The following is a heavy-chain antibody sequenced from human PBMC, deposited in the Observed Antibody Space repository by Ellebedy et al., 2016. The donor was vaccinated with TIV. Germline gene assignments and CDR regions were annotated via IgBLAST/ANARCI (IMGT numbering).Heavy chain of an antibody. J-gene: IGHJ4*02. V-gene: IGHV3-11*01. CDR2: ISYSGYLM. CDR1: GFTFSGYY. CDR3: ARLGVIAAAGASDY. D-gene: IGHD6-13*01. Sequence: PGGSLRLSCAASGFTFSGYYMSWFRQAPGKGPEWVSYISYSGYLMYYADSVKGRFTTSRDNAENSLYLQMNGLRAEDTAVYYCARLGVIAAAGASDYWGQGTLVIVSS.